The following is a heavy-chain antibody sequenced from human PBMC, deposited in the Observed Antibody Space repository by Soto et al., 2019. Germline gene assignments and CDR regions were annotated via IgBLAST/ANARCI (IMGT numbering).Heavy chain of an antibody. V-gene: IGHV3-23*01. J-gene: IGHJ5*02. CDR2: IGGGGADT. Sequence: DEQLLESGGGLVQPGGSLTLSCAASRFTFSDYAMSWVRQAPGKGLEWVSAIGGGGADTYYADSGKGRFTNSRANSKNTLYMQMNSLRDEDTAVYYCAKDAVPYNGKWDWFDPWGKGTLVTVSS. CDR1: RFTFSDYA. D-gene: IGHD1-26*01. CDR3: AKDAVPYNGKWDWFDP.